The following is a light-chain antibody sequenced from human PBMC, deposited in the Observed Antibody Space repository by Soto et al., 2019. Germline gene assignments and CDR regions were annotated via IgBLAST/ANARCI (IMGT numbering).Light chain of an antibody. CDR2: DVS. CDR3: SSYTTSEDI. V-gene: IGLV2-14*03. CDR1: SSDVGGSDY. Sequence: QSALTQPASVSGSPGQSITISCTGTSSDVGGSDYVSWFQHHPGKAPKLIIYDVSDRPSGVSNRFSGSKSGNTASLTISGLQAEDEADYYCSSYTTSEDIFGGGTKLTVL. J-gene: IGLJ2*01.